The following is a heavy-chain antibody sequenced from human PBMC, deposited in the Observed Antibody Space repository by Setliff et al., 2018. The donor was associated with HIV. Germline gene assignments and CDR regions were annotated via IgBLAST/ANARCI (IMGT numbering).Heavy chain of an antibody. V-gene: IGHV4-59*08. CDR2: IYYSGST. D-gene: IGHD2-21*02. J-gene: IGHJ4*02. Sequence: PSETLSLTCTVSGGSISSHYWSWIRQPPGKGLEWIGYIYYSGSTNYNPSLKSRVTFSADTSKNQFSLNLNSVTATDTAVYYCGRLSETAMASFDSWGQGILVTVSS. CDR3: GRLSETAMASFDS. CDR1: GGSISSHY.